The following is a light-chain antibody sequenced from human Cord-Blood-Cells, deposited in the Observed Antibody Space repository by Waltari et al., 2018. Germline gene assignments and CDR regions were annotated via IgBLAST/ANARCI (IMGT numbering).Light chain of an antibody. V-gene: IGLV1-47*01. CDR2: RNN. Sequence: QSVLTQPPSASGTPGQRVTISCSGSSSNIGSNYVYWYQQLPGTAPKLLIDRNNQRPSGFPDRVSGSKSGTSASLASSGLRSEDEADYYCAAWDDSLGGPVFGGGTKLTVL. CDR1: SSNIGSNY. CDR3: AAWDDSLGGPV. J-gene: IGLJ2*01.